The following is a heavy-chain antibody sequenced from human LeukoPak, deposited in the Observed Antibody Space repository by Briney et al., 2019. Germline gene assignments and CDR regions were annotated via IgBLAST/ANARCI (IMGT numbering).Heavy chain of an antibody. D-gene: IGHD3-10*01. CDR1: GYTFTTYG. Sequence: ASVKVSCKASGYTFTTYGITWVRQALGQGLEWMGWISPYNGNTSYAQNFQGRVTMTTDTSTTTAYMELRSLRFDDTAVYYCARDDEEFGELSWFNPWGQGTLVTVSS. CDR2: ISPYNGNT. J-gene: IGHJ5*02. CDR3: ARDDEEFGELSWFNP. V-gene: IGHV1-18*01.